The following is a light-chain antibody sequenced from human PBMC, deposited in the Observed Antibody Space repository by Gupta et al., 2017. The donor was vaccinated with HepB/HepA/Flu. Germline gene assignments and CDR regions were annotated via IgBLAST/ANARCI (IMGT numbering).Light chain of an antibody. CDR3: SSYAGSNNLGV. Sequence: QAALTQPPSASGSPGQSVTTSCTGTSSNVGGDNYVSWYQHPPGKAPNLMLYDVSKRPSGVPDRFSGSKSGTTASLTASGLQAEDEADYYCSSYAGSNNLGVFGGGTKLTVL. CDR1: SSNVGGDNY. CDR2: DVS. J-gene: IGLJ3*02. V-gene: IGLV2-8*01.